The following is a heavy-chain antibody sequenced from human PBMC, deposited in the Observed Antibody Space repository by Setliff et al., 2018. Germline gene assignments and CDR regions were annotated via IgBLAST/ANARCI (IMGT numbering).Heavy chain of an antibody. CDR3: ARMSGFLYMDV. J-gene: IGHJ6*03. CDR1: GDSISSRTYY. D-gene: IGHD3-3*01. Sequence: SETLSLTCTVSGDSISSRTYYWSWIRQPAGKGLEWIGHIYTSWSTIYNPSLKSRLTLSLDTSKDQFSLNLSSVTAADTAVYYCARMSGFLYMDVWGKGTTVTVSS. V-gene: IGHV4-61*09. CDR2: IYTSWST.